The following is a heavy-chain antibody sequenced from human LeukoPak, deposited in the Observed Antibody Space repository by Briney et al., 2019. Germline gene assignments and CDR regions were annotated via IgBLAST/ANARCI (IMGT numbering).Heavy chain of an antibody. CDR2: IKEDGSEK. J-gene: IGHJ5*02. D-gene: IGHD3-10*01. Sequence: GGSLRLSCAASGFRFTIHWMSWVRQAPGKGLEWVANIKEDGSEKYYVDPVKGRFTISRDNAKNSLFLQMNSLRVEDTAVYYCARDRPHYGNTHLFDPWGQGTLVTVSS. CDR1: GFRFTIHW. V-gene: IGHV3-7*01. CDR3: ARDRPHYGNTHLFDP.